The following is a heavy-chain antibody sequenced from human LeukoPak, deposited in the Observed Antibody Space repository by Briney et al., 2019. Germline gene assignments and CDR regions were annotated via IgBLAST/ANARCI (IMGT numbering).Heavy chain of an antibody. J-gene: IGHJ6*03. Sequence: ASVKVSCKASGYTFTSYYMHWVRQAPGQGLEWMGMINPSGGSTSYAQKFQGRVTMTRDMFTSTVYMELSSLRSEDTAVYYCARDSTGTNYYYYMDVWGKGTTVTVSS. CDR2: INPSGGST. D-gene: IGHD2-8*02. CDR3: ARDSTGTNYYYYMDV. V-gene: IGHV1-46*01. CDR1: GYTFTSYY.